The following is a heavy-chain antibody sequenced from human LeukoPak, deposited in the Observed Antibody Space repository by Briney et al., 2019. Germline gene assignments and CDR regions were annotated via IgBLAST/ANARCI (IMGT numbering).Heavy chain of an antibody. V-gene: IGHV3-7*01. CDR1: GFTFSSYW. D-gene: IGHD5-12*01. Sequence: PGGSLRLSCAASGFTFSSYWMSWVRQAPGKGLEWVANIKQDGSEKYYVDSVKGRFTISRDNAKNSLYLQMNSLSAEDTALYYCAGGYSGYDLKIDYWGQGTLVTVSS. CDR2: IKQDGSEK. CDR3: AGGYSGYDLKIDY. J-gene: IGHJ4*02.